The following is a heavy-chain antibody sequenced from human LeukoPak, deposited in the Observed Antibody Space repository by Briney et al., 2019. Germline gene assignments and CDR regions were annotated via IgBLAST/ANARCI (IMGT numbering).Heavy chain of an antibody. CDR2: IYYSGST. D-gene: IGHD4-17*01. Sequence: SETLSLTCTVSGGSISSYYWSWIRQPPGKGLEWIGYIYYSGSTNYNPSLKSRVTISVDTSKNQFSLKLSSVTAADTAVYYCASDARDYGDVLGRGFDYWGQGTLVTVSS. J-gene: IGHJ4*02. CDR3: ASDARDYGDVLGRGFDY. V-gene: IGHV4-59*01. CDR1: GGSISSYY.